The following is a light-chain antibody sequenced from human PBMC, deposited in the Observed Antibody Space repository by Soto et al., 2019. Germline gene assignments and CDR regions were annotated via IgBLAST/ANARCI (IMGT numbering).Light chain of an antibody. J-gene: IGLJ2*01. Sequence: QSVLTQSSSVSAAAGQKVSISCSGSYSNIGSNFVSWYQHFPGSAPKLVIYDNSQRPSWIPDRFSGSKSGSSATLGITGLQTGDEADYYCGTWDSSLSVVVFGGGTKLTVL. CDR1: YSNIGSNF. CDR3: GTWDSSLSVVV. CDR2: DNS. V-gene: IGLV1-51*01.